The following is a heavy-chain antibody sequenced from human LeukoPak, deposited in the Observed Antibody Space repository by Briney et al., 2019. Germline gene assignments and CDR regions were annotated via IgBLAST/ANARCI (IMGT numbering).Heavy chain of an antibody. D-gene: IGHD2-8*02. CDR3: ATYRQVLLPFES. Sequence: PGGSLRLSCTASGFTFSTYVMHWVRQAPGKGLEYVSGISTNGGSTYYANSVKGRFTISRDNSKSTLSLQMNSLRAEDTAIYYCATYRQVLLPFESWGQGTLVTVSS. CDR2: ISTNGGST. V-gene: IGHV3-64*01. J-gene: IGHJ4*02. CDR1: GFTFSTYV.